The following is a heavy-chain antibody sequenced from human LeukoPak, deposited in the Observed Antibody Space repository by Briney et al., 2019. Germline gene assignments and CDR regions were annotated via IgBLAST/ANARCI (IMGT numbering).Heavy chain of an antibody. CDR2: ISTNGGYT. V-gene: IGHV3-23*01. D-gene: IGHD5-24*01. CDR3: AKKPATIKFPFDS. J-gene: IGHJ4*02. CDR1: VFNFSTYD. Sequence: GGPLRLSCVGSVFNFSTYDLGWVRQTPGKGLEWVSAISTNGGYTEDADSVKGGFTISRDNSQNTLFLQMHSLRAEDTAVYYCAKKPATIKFPFDSWGQGTLVTVSP.